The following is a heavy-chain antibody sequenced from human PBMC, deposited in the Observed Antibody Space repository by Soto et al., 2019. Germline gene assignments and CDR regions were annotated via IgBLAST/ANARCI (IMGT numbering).Heavy chain of an antibody. Sequence: EVQLLESGGGLVQPGGSLRLSCAASGFTVSSYAMSWVRQAPGKGLEWVSAISGSGGSTYYADSVKGRFTISRDNSKNTLYLQMNSLRAEDTAVYYCAKGPVVVTALFDYWGQGTLVTVSS. CDR3: AKGPVVVTALFDY. CDR1: GFTVSSYA. CDR2: ISGSGGST. V-gene: IGHV3-23*01. D-gene: IGHD2-21*02. J-gene: IGHJ4*02.